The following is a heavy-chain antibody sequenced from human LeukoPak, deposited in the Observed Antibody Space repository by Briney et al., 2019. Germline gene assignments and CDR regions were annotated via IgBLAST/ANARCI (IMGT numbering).Heavy chain of an antibody. J-gene: IGHJ6*02. D-gene: IGHD1-26*01. V-gene: IGHV3-21*01. CDR2: ISSSSSYI. CDR1: GFTFNTYA. CDR3: ARARPTTYYYYYGMDV. Sequence: PGGSLRLSCAASGFTFNTYAMSWVRQAPGKGLEWVSSISSSSSYIYYADSVKGRFTISRDNAKNSLYLQMNSLRAEDTAVYYCARARPTTYYYYYGMDVWGQGTTVTVSS.